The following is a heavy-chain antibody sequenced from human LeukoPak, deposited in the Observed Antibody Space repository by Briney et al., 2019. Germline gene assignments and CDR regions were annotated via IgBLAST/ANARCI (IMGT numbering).Heavy chain of an antibody. D-gene: IGHD6-13*01. CDR2: ISGSAAST. CDR3: ARSVRIAANV. J-gene: IGHJ4*02. CDR1: GFTFNTYA. V-gene: IGHV3-23*01. Sequence: GGCLRLSCAASGFTFNTYAMTCVRQAPGKGLGGVSSISGSAASTYYADSVKGRFTISRDSSKNTLYLQMNSLRAEDTAIYYGARSVRIAANVWGQGTLVTVSS.